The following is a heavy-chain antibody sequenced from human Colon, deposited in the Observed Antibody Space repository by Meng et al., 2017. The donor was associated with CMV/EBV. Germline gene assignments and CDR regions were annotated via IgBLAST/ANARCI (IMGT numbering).Heavy chain of an antibody. V-gene: IGHV3-15*01. D-gene: IGHD1-1*01. CDR3: TTGAVTSHWFDY. Sequence: ASGFTVSDVWMTCVRPAPGKGLELVVRIRRKIDGETTGFASPVKGRFTISRDDSRSTLYLQMNSLKTEDTAVYSCTTGAVTSHWFDYWGQGTLVTVSS. CDR2: IRRKIDGETT. J-gene: IGHJ4*02. CDR1: GFTVSDVW.